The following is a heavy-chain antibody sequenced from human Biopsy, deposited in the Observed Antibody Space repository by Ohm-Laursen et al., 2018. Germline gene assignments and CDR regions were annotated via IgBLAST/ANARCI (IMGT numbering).Heavy chain of an antibody. J-gene: IGHJ1*01. CDR2: NIPILGTG. Sequence: GASVKVSCKASGYPFITYGINWVRQAPGQGLEWLGGNIPILGTGNYAQKFQDRVTVAADTSTSTATMELRSLRSDDTAVYYCATKLTGYFHHWGQGTLVIVSS. CDR3: ATKLTGYFHH. D-gene: IGHD3-9*01. CDR1: GYPFITYG. V-gene: IGHV1-69*06.